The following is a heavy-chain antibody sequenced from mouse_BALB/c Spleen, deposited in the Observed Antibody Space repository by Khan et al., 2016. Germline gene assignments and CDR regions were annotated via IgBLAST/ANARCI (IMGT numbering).Heavy chain of an antibody. CDR3: ARDLSTMITTYYYAMDY. V-gene: IGHV2-9*02. J-gene: IGHJ4*01. CDR2: LWAGGST. D-gene: IGHD2-4*01. Sequence: QVQLKESGPGLVAPSQSLSITCTVSGFSLTSYCVHWVRQPPGKGLEWLGVLWAGGSTNYNSALMSRLSISKDNSKSQVFLKMNSLQTDDTAMYYCARDLSTMITTYYYAMDYWGQGTSVTVSS. CDR1: GFSLTSYC.